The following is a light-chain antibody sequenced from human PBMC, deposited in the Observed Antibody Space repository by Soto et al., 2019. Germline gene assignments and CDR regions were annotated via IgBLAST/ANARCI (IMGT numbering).Light chain of an antibody. CDR3: CSYSNSSTPEV. J-gene: IGLJ2*01. CDR1: SSDVGGYNY. CDR2: DVS. V-gene: IGLV2-14*01. Sequence: QSALTQPASVSGSPGQSITISCTGTSSDVGGYNYVYWYQQHPGKAPKLMIFDVSNRPSGVSHRFSGSKSGNTASLPISGLQDADEDDYYCCSYSNSSTPEVFGTGTKLTVL.